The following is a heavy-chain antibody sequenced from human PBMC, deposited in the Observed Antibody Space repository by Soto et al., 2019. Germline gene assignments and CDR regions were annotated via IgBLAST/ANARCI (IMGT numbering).Heavy chain of an antibody. J-gene: IGHJ4*02. CDR3: ARVSGFLYFDY. CDR2: IYYSGST. Sequence: ETLSLTCTVSGGSISSYYWSWIRQPPGKGLEWIGYIYYSGSTNYNPSLKSRVTISVDTSKNQFSLKLSSVTAADTAVYYCARVSGFLYFDYWGQGTLVTVSS. D-gene: IGHD5-12*01. V-gene: IGHV4-59*01. CDR1: GGSISSYY.